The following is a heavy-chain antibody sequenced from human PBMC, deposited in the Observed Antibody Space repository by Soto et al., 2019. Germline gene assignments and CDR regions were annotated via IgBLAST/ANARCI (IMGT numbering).Heavy chain of an antibody. Sequence: PGGSLRLSCAASGFIFSNAWMNWVRQAPGKGLEWVGRIKSKSDGGTADYAAPVKGRFSMSRDDSKDTVDLQMSSLKTEDTAVYYCTTGLVGSSYNPSGQGTLVTVSS. D-gene: IGHD2-15*01. V-gene: IGHV3-15*07. CDR3: TTGLVGSSYNP. CDR1: GFIFSNAW. J-gene: IGHJ5*02. CDR2: IKSKSDGGTA.